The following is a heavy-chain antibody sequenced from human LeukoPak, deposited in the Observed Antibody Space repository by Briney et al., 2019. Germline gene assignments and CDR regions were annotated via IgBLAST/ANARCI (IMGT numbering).Heavy chain of an antibody. J-gene: IGHJ5*02. CDR1: EYTFTDYY. CDR3: ATNILVRDIINWFDP. V-gene: IGHV1-2*02. CDR2: INPSGGT. D-gene: IGHD3-10*01. Sequence: ASVKVSCKASEYTFTDYYMHWVRQAPGQGLEWMGWINPSGGTRSAQKFQGRVTMTRETSISTAYMELSSLRYDDTAVYYCATNILVRDIINWFDPWGQGTLVTVSS.